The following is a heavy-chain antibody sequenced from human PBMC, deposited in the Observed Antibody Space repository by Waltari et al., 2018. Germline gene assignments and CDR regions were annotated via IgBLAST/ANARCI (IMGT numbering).Heavy chain of an antibody. V-gene: IGHV3-23*01. CDR3: AKDVGATYPVSDY. CDR1: GFTFSSYS. D-gene: IGHD1-26*01. Sequence: EVQLLESGGGLVQPGGSLRLSCAASGFTFSSYSMRWVRQAPGKGLEWVSAISGSGGSTYYADSVKGRFTISRDNSKNTLYLQMNSLRAEDTAVYYCAKDVGATYPVSDYWGQGTLVTVSS. J-gene: IGHJ4*02. CDR2: ISGSGGST.